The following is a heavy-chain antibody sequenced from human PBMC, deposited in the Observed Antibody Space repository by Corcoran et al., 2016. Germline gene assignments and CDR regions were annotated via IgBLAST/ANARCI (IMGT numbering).Heavy chain of an antibody. V-gene: IGHV3-74*03. CDR3: ARVGGWSSGRFLAFVF. Sequence: EVQLVESGGGLVQPGGSLRLSCGASGFAFSTYWMHWVRQVPGKGLMWVSRITGDGSDTTYADSVKGRFTISRDNAENTLYLQMDSLRAEDTAVYYCARVGGWSSGRFLAFVFWGQGTMFTVAS. CDR2: ITGDGSDT. CDR1: GFAFSTYW. J-gene: IGHJ3*01. D-gene: IGHD6-25*01.